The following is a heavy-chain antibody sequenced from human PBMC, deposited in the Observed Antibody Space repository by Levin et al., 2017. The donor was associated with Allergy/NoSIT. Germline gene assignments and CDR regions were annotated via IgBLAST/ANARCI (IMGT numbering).Heavy chain of an antibody. J-gene: IGHJ4*02. Sequence: RAGGSLRLSCAASGFTFDDYGMSWVRQAPGKGLEWVSGINWNGGSTGYADSVKGRFTISRDNAKNSLYLQMNSLRAEDTALYYCARAPRHDGSGSYQFDYWGQGTLVTVSS. D-gene: IGHD3-10*01. V-gene: IGHV3-20*04. CDR1: GFTFDDYG. CDR2: INWNGGST. CDR3: ARAPRHDGSGSYQFDY.